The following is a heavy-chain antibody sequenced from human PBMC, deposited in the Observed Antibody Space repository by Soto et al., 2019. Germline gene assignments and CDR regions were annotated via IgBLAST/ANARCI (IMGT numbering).Heavy chain of an antibody. D-gene: IGHD3-10*01. CDR3: ARADGSGAFGYYYYGMDV. J-gene: IGHJ6*02. Sequence: SETLSLTCTVSGGSISSYYWSWIRQPPGRGLEWIGYIYYSGSTNYNPSLKSRVTISVDTSKNQFSLKLSSVTAADTAVYYCARADGSGAFGYYYYGMDVWGQGTTVTVSS. V-gene: IGHV4-59*01. CDR2: IYYSGST. CDR1: GGSISSYY.